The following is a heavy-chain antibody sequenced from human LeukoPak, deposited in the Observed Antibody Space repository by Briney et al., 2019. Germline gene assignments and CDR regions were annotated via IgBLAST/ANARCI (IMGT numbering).Heavy chain of an antibody. Sequence: GGSLRLSCAASGFTFSKTWMSWVRQAPGKGLEWVAVISYDGSNKYYADSVKGRFTISRDNSKNTLYLQMNSLRAEDTAVYYCAKDGSGWVFDYWGQGTLVTVSS. CDR1: GFTFSKTW. CDR2: ISYDGSNK. V-gene: IGHV3-30*18. J-gene: IGHJ4*02. D-gene: IGHD6-19*01. CDR3: AKDGSGWVFDY.